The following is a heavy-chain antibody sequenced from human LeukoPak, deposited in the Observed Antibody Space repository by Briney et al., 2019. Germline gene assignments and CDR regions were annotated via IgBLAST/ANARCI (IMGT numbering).Heavy chain of an antibody. CDR2: IYYSGST. V-gene: IGHV4-59*01. J-gene: IGHJ4*02. D-gene: IGHD3/OR15-3a*01. CDR1: GGSISSYY. CDR3: ARGTLYLDY. Sequence: SETLSLTRTVSGGSISSYYWSWIRQPPGKGLEWIGYIYYSGSTSYNPSLKTRVTISVDTSKNQFSLKLTSVSAADTAVYYCARGTLYLDYWGQGTLVTVSS.